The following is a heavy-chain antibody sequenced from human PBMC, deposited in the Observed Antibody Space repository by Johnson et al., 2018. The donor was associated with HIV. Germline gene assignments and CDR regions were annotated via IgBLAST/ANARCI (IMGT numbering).Heavy chain of an antibody. Sequence: VQLVESGGGVVQPGRSLRLSCAASGFTFSSYAMHWVRQAPGKGLEWVAVIWYDGSNKYYGDSVKGRFTISRDNSKNTLYLQMNSLRAEDTAVYYCARTRAGAFDIWGQGTMVTVSS. CDR2: IWYDGSNK. CDR1: GFTFSSYA. V-gene: IGHV3-33*08. D-gene: IGHD6-19*01. CDR3: ARTRAGAFDI. J-gene: IGHJ3*02.